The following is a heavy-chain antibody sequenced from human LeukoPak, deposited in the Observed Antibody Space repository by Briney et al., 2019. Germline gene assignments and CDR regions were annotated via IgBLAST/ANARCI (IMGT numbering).Heavy chain of an antibody. Sequence: GGSLRLSCAASGFTFSDYYMSWIRQAPGKGLEWVSYISSSGSTIYYADSVKGRFTISRDNAKDSLYLQMNSLRAEDTAVYYCARGGLQGYYYYYMDVWGKGTTVTVSS. V-gene: IGHV3-11*04. CDR2: ISSSGSTI. D-gene: IGHD3-16*01. CDR1: GFTFSDYY. CDR3: ARGGLQGYYYYYMDV. J-gene: IGHJ6*03.